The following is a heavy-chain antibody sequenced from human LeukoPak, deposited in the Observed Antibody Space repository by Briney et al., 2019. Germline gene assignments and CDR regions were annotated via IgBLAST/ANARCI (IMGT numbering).Heavy chain of an antibody. V-gene: IGHV1-8*01. CDR2: MSPNSGDT. Sequence: GASVKVSCKASGYTFTSYDFNWVRQATGQRPEWMGWMSPNSGDTGYAQKFQDRVTMTRNTSISTAYMELSSLRSDDTAVYYCARDGTRVGATTYYYYGMDVWGQGTTVTVSS. CDR1: GYTFTSYD. CDR3: ARDGTRVGATTYYYYGMDV. J-gene: IGHJ6*02. D-gene: IGHD1-26*01.